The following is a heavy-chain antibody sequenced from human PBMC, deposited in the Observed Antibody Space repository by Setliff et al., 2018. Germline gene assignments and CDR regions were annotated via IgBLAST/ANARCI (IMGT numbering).Heavy chain of an antibody. V-gene: IGHV4-38-2*01. CDR2: IFQSGIT. CDR1: GFSITNGYY. D-gene: IGHD3-10*01. CDR3: AAKWCTTIDCRLWFGELLRDY. J-gene: IGHJ4*02. Sequence: SETLSLTCAVSGFSITNGYYWGWIRQSPGRGLEWIANIFQSGITFYNPSLKSRVTMSLDTSTNQFSLKLRSVTAADTAVYYCAAKWCTTIDCRLWFGELLRDYWGQGTLVTVSS.